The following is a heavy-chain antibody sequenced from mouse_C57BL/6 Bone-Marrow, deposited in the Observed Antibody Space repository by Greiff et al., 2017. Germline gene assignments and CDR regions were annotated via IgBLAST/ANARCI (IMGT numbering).Heavy chain of an antibody. Sequence: VQLKESGEGLVKPGGSLKLSCAASGFTFSSYAMSWVRQTPEKRLEWVAYISSGGDYLYYADTVKGRFTISRDNARNTLYLQMSSLKSEDTAMYYCTRVLLGFDYWGQGTTLTVSS. J-gene: IGHJ2*01. V-gene: IGHV5-9-1*02. CDR2: ISSGGDYL. D-gene: IGHD4-1*01. CDR3: TRVLLGFDY. CDR1: GFTFSSYA.